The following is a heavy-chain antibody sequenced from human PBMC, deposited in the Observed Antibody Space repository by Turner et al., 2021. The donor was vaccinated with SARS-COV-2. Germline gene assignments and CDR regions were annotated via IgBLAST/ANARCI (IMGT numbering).Heavy chain of an antibody. V-gene: IGHV3-21*01. CDR3: ARDPGYSGYDYWQNTEFFDY. Sequence: EVQLVESGGCLVKPGGSPRLSCAAPRFTFSSYSMNWVRQAPGKGLEWGSSISRSSSYIYYTDSVKGRFTISRDNAKNSLYLQMNSLRAEDTAVYYCARDPGYSGYDYWQNTEFFDYWGQGTLVTVSS. CDR1: RFTFSSYS. J-gene: IGHJ4*02. D-gene: IGHD5-12*01. CDR2: ISRSSSYI.